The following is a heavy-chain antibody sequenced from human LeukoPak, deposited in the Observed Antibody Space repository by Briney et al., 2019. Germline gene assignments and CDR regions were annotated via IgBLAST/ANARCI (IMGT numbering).Heavy chain of an antibody. J-gene: IGHJ4*02. Sequence: PGGSLRLSCAAFGFAFSSYWMHWVRQVPGKGLVWLSRINGDGSYTKYADSVKGRFTISRDNAQNTLFLQMNSLSAEDTAVYFCARDKSEYDSSGRGDYWGQGTLVTVSS. V-gene: IGHV3-74*03. CDR3: ARDKSEYDSSGRGDY. D-gene: IGHD3-22*01. CDR2: INGDGSYT. CDR1: GFAFSSYW.